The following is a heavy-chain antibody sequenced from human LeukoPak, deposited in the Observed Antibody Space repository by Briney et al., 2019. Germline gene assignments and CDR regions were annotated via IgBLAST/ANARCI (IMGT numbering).Heavy chain of an antibody. CDR3: ARSGHRRYYYASGPDY. D-gene: IGHD3-10*01. Sequence: ASVKVSCKASGYSFSNYGLSWVRQAPGQGLEWMGWISGYNGNTNYAQNLQGRVTMTTDTSTSTVFMELRSLRSDDTAVYYCARSGHRRYYYASGPDYWGQGTLVTVSS. J-gene: IGHJ4*02. V-gene: IGHV1-18*01. CDR2: ISGYNGNT. CDR1: GYSFSNYG.